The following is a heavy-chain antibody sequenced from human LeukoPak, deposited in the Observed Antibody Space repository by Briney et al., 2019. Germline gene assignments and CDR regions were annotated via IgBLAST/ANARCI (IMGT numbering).Heavy chain of an antibody. CDR2: MNPNSGNT. J-gene: IGHJ6*03. CDR1: GYTFTSYD. Sequence: GASVKVSCKASGYTFTSYDIIWVRQATGQGLEWMGWMNPNSGNTGYAQKFQGRVTMTRNTSISTAYMELSSLRSEDTAVYYCARGIRRSRLYYYYYYYMDVWGKGTTVTISS. CDR3: ARGIRRSRLYYYYYYYMDV. D-gene: IGHD6-13*01. V-gene: IGHV1-8*01.